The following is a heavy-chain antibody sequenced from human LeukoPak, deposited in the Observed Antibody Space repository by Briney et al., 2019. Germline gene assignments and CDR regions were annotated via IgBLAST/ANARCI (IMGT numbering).Heavy chain of an antibody. J-gene: IGHJ5*02. Sequence: PSETLSLTCTVSGGSISSSGYYWAWIRQPPGKGLEWIGTIYYRGSTYYNPSLKSRVTISVDTSKNQFSLKLSFVTAADTAVYYCARPDHSSSWDGRPPFGWFDPWGQGTLVTVSS. D-gene: IGHD6-13*01. CDR1: GGSISSSGYY. CDR2: IYYRGST. V-gene: IGHV4-39*01. CDR3: ARPDHSSSWDGRPPFGWFDP.